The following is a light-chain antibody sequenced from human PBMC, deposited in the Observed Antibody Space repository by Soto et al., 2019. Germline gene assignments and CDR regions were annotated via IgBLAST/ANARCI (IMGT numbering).Light chain of an antibody. CDR2: AAS. CDR1: QAIRNF. CDR3: QKYSSVPV. J-gene: IGKJ3*01. V-gene: IGKV1-27*01. Sequence: DIQMTQSPTSLSASVGDRVTITCRASQAIRNFVAWYQQKPGKAPKLLIYAASTLQSGVPSRFSGSGSGTDFTLTINSLQPEDVATYSCQKYSSVPVFGPGTKVEIK.